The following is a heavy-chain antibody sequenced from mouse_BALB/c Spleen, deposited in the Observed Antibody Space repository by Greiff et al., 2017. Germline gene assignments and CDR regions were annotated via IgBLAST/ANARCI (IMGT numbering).Heavy chain of an antibody. V-gene: IGHV14-3*02. Sequence: DVQLQESGAELVKPGASVKLSCTASGFNIKDTYMHWVKQRPEQGLEWIGRIDPANGNTKYDPKFQGKATITADTSSNTAYLQLSSLTSEDTAVYYCARDYYYGSSFYFDYWGQGTTLTVSS. J-gene: IGHJ2*01. CDR1: GFNIKDTY. CDR2: IDPANGNT. CDR3: ARDYYYGSSFYFDY. D-gene: IGHD1-1*01.